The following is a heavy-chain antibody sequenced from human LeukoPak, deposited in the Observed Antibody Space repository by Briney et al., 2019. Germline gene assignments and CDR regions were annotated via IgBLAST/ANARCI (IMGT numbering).Heavy chain of an antibody. Sequence: SETLSLTFTVSGGSISSSSYYWGWIRQPPGKGLEWIGSIYYSGSTYYNPSLKSRVTISVDTSKNQFSLKLSSVTAADTAVYYCARAHYDYVWGTYRSYYFDYWGQGTLVTVSS. CDR3: ARAHYDYVWGTYRSYYFDY. CDR2: IYYSGST. D-gene: IGHD3-16*02. J-gene: IGHJ4*02. V-gene: IGHV4-39*07. CDR1: GGSISSSSYY.